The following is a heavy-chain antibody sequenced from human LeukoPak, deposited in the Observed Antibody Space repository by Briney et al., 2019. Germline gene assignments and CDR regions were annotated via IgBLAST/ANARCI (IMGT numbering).Heavy chain of an antibody. Sequence: ASEKVSCKASRGTFSSYAISWVRQAPGQGLEWMGGIIPIFGTANYAQKFQGRVTITADESTSTAYMELSSLRSEDTAVYYCARGSGGGGSADYWGQGTLVTVSS. V-gene: IGHV1-69*13. CDR2: IIPIFGTA. CDR1: RGTFSSYA. CDR3: ARGSGGGGSADY. D-gene: IGHD2-8*02. J-gene: IGHJ4*02.